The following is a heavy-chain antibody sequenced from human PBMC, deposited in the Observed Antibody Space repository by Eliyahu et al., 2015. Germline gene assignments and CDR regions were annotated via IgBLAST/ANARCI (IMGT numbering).Heavy chain of an antibody. D-gene: IGHD1-20*01. CDR2: IYYSGST. Sequence: QVQLQESGPGLVKPSQTLSLTCPVSGGSISSGGYFWSXXRQHPGXXLEWIGYIYYSGSTYYTPSLKSRLTISVDTSKNQFSLKLSSVTAADTAVYYCVRDNWNDGGWDGKYYFDYWGQGILVTVSS. J-gene: IGHJ4*02. CDR1: GGSISSGGYF. CDR3: VRDNWNDGGWDGKYYFDY. V-gene: IGHV4-31*03.